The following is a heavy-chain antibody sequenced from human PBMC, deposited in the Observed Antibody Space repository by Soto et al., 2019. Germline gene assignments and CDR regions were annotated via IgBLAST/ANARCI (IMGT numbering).Heavy chain of an antibody. Sequence: SETLSLTCTVSGGSISSYFYIWVRQPPGKGLEWIGSVYYTGTTDYNPSLKSRVTVSVDTSKTQFSLNLRSVTAADTAVYYCARDLAAVPRAFDYWGRGTLVTVSS. CDR3: ARDLAAVPRAFDY. CDR1: GGSISSYF. CDR2: VYYTGTT. D-gene: IGHD6-13*01. V-gene: IGHV4-59*01. J-gene: IGHJ4*02.